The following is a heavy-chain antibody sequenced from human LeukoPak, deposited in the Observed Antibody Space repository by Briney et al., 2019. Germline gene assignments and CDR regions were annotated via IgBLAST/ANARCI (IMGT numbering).Heavy chain of an antibody. V-gene: IGHV4-39*01. Sequence: SETLSLTSTVSVGPISSSGYYWGGIRKPPGKGLDGIGGINYSGSTYYNPSLKSRVTLSVDTSKDQFSLKLSSVTAADTAVYYCARQQVATTIHDYGDYVDYWGQGTLVTVSS. D-gene: IGHD5-12*01. CDR1: VGPISSSGYY. J-gene: IGHJ4*02. CDR3: ARQQVATTIHDYGDYVDY. CDR2: INYSGST.